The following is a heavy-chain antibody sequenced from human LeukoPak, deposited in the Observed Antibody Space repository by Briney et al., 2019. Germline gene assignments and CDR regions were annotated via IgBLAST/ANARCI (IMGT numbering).Heavy chain of an antibody. V-gene: IGHV6-1*01. D-gene: IGHD6-19*01. Sequence: SQTLSLTCAISGDSVSSNSAAWNWIRQSPSRGLEWLGRTYYRSKWYNDYAVSVKSRITINPDTSKNQFSLQLNSVTPEDTAVYYCARGSQGWYGGYYYYYGMDVWGQGTTVTVSS. CDR1: GDSVSSNSAA. J-gene: IGHJ6*02. CDR3: ARGSQGWYGGYYYYYGMDV. CDR2: TYYRSKWYN.